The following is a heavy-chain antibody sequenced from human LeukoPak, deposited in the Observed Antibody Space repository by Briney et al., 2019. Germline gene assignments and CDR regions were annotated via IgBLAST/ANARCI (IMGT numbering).Heavy chain of an antibody. CDR1: GGTFSSYA. CDR2: IIPIFGTA. V-gene: IGHV1-69*13. J-gene: IGHJ4*02. Sequence: ASVKVSCKASGGTFSSYAISWVRQAPGQGLEWMGGIIPIFGTANYAQKFQGRVTITADESTSTAYMELSSLRSEDTAVYYCAGVPAAGWYYFDYWGQGTLVTVSS. CDR3: AGVPAAGWYYFDY. D-gene: IGHD6-13*01.